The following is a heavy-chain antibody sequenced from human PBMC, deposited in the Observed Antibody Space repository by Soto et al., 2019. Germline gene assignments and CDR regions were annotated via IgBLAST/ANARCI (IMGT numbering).Heavy chain of an antibody. J-gene: IGHJ4*02. CDR2: ISYDGSNK. CDR3: VGGQYYFAY. V-gene: IGHV3-30*03. Sequence: QVQLVESGGGVVQPGRSLRLSCAASGFPFTTYGMHWVREGPGKGLEWVAVISYDGSNKYYADSVKGRFTISRDNSKNTLYLQMNSLRPEDTALYYCVGGQYYFAYRCQGTLVTVSS. D-gene: IGHD3-10*01. CDR1: GFPFTTYG.